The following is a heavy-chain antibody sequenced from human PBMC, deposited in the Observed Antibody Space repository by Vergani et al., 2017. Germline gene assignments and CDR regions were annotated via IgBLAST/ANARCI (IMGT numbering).Heavy chain of an antibody. CDR1: GDTFSSYA. CDR3: ARDLGASRSLDDYGGNSGW. CDR2: IIPIFGTA. Sequence: QVQLVQSGAEVKKPGSSVKVSCKASGDTFSSYAISWVRQAPGQGLEWMGRIIPIFGTANYEQKFQGRVTITADESTSTAYMELSSLRSDDTAVYYCARDLGASRSLDDYGGNSGWWGQGTLVTVSS. J-gene: IGHJ4*02. D-gene: IGHD4-23*01. V-gene: IGHV1-69*13.